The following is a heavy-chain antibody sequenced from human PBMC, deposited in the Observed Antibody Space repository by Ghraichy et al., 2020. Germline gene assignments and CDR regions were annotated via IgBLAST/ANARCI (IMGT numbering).Heavy chain of an antibody. V-gene: IGHV3-43*01. D-gene: IGHD3-3*01. Sequence: GGSLRLSCAASGFTFDDYTMHWVRQAPGKGLEWVSLISWDGGSTYYADSVKGRFTISRDNSKNSLYLQMNSLRTEDTALYYCAKDRSRFLDQRYYYYYGMDVLCQGTTATVSS. J-gene: IGHJ6*02. CDR1: GFTFDDYT. CDR2: ISWDGGST. CDR3: AKDRSRFLDQRYYYYYGMDV.